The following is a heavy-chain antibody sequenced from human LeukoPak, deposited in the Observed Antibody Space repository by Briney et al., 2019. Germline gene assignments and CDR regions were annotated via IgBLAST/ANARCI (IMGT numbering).Heavy chain of an antibody. D-gene: IGHD2-8*02. CDR2: ISSTSAYI. J-gene: IGHJ5*01. CDR1: GFSLKSYS. CDR3: ARVAVSGPTGWFDS. Sequence: GGSLRLSCAGSGFSLKSYSLTWVRQAAGKGLEWGSSISSTSAYIHYADSVKGRFTISRDNVDNVVYLEMNSLGAEDTATYYCARVAVSGPTGWFDSWGQGTLVIVSS. V-gene: IGHV3-21*01.